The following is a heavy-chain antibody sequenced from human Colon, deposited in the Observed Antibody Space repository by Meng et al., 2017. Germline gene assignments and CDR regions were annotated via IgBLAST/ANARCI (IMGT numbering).Heavy chain of an antibody. V-gene: IGHV4-38-2*02. Sequence: SETLSLTGTVSNYSITNGYYWGWVRQPPGNGLEWLVSFYHNGKKYYNPFLKSQVTISVDPSKNQFSLRLSSVTAADTAVYYCPLTPFGVAPMDFDKWGQGIRV. CDR1: NYSITNGYY. D-gene: IGHD3-3*01. CDR2: FYHNGKK. J-gene: IGHJ4*02. CDR3: PLTPFGVAPMDFDK.